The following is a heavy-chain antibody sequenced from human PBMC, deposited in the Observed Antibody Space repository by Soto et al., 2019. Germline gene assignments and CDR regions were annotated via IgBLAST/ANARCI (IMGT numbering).Heavy chain of an antibody. D-gene: IGHD1-26*01. Sequence: ASVKVSCKASGGTFSSYTISWVRQAPGQGLEWMGRIIPILGIANYAQKFQGRVTITADKSTSTAYMELSSLRSEDTAVYYCARAPYSGSYWDDAFDIWGQGTMVTVSS. J-gene: IGHJ3*02. CDR1: GGTFSSYT. CDR3: ARAPYSGSYWDDAFDI. CDR2: IIPILGIA. V-gene: IGHV1-69*02.